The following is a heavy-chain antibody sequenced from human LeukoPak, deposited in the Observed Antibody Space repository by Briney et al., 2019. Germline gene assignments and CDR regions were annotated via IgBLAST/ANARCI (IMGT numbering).Heavy chain of an antibody. CDR2: ISAGSSTI. Sequence: GGSLRLSCAASGFTFSSYSMNWVRQAPGKGLEWVAYISAGSSTIYYADSVKGRFTISRDNAKNSLYLQMTSLRDEDTAVYYCARGHSGNDYWGQGTLVTVSS. CDR3: ARGHSGNDY. V-gene: IGHV3-48*02. D-gene: IGHD3-10*01. J-gene: IGHJ4*02. CDR1: GFTFSSYS.